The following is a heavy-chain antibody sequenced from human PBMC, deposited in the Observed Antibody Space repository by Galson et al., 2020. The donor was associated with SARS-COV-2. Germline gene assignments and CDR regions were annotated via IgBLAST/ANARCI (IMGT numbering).Heavy chain of an antibody. CDR2: IYYSGST. CDR3: ARDELRAAVAGKGTYNYHYYYGMDV. CDR1: GGSISSGGYY. V-gene: IGHV4-31*03. D-gene: IGHD6-19*01. Sequence: SETLSLTCTVSGGSISSGGYYWSWIRQHPGKGLEWIGYIYYSGSTYYNPSLKSRVTISVDTSKNQFSLKLSSVTAADTAVYYCARDELRAAVAGKGTYNYHYYYGMDVWGQGTMVTVSS. J-gene: IGHJ6*02.